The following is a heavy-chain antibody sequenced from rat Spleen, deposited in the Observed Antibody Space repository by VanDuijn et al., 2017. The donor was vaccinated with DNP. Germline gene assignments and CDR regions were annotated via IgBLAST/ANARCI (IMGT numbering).Heavy chain of an antibody. Sequence: EVQLVESGGGLVQPGRSLKLSCAASGFTFSNYGIHWIRQGPTMGLEWVAAIGPSGGNIYYRDSVKGRFTMSSDDARSTLYLQMDSLWSEGTATFYCATGSSYGFANWGQGTLVTVSS. D-gene: IGHD1-2*01. CDR3: ATGSSYGFAN. CDR2: IGPSGGNI. V-gene: IGHV5-19*01. J-gene: IGHJ3*01. CDR1: GFTFSNYG.